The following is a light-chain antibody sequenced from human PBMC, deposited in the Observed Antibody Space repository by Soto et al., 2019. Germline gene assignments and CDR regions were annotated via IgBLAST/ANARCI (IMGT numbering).Light chain of an antibody. CDR3: LQHNSYPWT. V-gene: IGKV1-17*01. CDR1: QGIGDD. CDR2: AVS. Sequence: DIQMTQSPSSLSASVGDRVTITCRASQGIGDDLGWYQQKPGTAPKRLIYAVSTLQSGVPLRFSGSGSGTEFTLSSRSLQPEDFATYYCLQHNSYPWTFGQGTKVEVK. J-gene: IGKJ1*01.